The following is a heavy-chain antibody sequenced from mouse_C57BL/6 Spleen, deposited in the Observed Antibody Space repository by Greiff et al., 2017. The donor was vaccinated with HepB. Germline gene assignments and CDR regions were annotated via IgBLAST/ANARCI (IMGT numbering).Heavy chain of an antibody. CDR3: TRLYYVNY. CDR1: GYTFTDYE. V-gene: IGHV1-15*01. Sequence: VQVVESGAELVRPGALVTLSCKASGYTFTDYEMHWVKQTPVHGLEWIGAIDPETGGTAYNQKFKGKAILTADKSSSTAYMELRILTSEDSAVYYCTRLYYVNYWGQGTTLTVSS. D-gene: IGHD2-1*01. CDR2: IDPETGGT. J-gene: IGHJ2*01.